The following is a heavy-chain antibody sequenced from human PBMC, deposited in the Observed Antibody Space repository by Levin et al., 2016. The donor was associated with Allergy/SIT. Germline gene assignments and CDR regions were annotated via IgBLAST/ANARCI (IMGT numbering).Heavy chain of an antibody. J-gene: IGHJ5*02. Sequence: SETLSLTCTVSGASVSDSYWAWIRQSPGRGLEWIGSISYSGNTRYNPSLKSRVTISADMSKNQLSLKIRSVTAADTAVYFCARDRSTAWNWFDPWGQGTLVTVSS. CDR2: ISYSGNT. V-gene: IGHV4-59*02. CDR1: GASVSDSY. D-gene: IGHD1-1*01. CDR3: ARDRSTAWNWFDP.